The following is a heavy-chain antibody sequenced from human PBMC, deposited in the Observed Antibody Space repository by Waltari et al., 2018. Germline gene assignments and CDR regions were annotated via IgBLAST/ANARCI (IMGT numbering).Heavy chain of an antibody. CDR2: INHSGST. J-gene: IGHJ6*03. CDR1: GGSFSGYY. D-gene: IGHD3-10*01. Sequence: QVQLQQWGAGLLKPSETLSLTCAVYGGSFSGYYWSWIRQPPGKGLEWIGEINHSGSTNYNPSLNSRVTISVDTSKNQFSLKRSSVTAADTAVYYCARRGTMVRGVRRTYYMDVWGKGTTVTVSS. CDR3: ARRGTMVRGVRRTYYMDV. V-gene: IGHV4-34*01.